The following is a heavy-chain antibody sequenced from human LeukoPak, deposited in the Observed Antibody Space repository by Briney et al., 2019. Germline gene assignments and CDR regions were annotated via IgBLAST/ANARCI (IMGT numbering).Heavy chain of an antibody. D-gene: IGHD5-18*01. Sequence: GGSLRLSCAASGFTVSSNYMSWVRQAPGKGLEWVSVIYSGGSTYYADSVKGRFTISRDNSKNTLYLQMNSLRAEDTAVYYCARGRYSYGYRFFDYWGQGTLVTVSS. J-gene: IGHJ4*02. V-gene: IGHV3-53*01. CDR2: IYSGGST. CDR3: ARGRYSYGYRFFDY. CDR1: GFTVSSNY.